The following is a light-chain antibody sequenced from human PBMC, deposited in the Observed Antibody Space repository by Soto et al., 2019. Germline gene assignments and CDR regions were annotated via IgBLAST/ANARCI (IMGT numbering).Light chain of an antibody. CDR1: SSDIGTYDQ. CDR3: CSYTTGSTLV. V-gene: IGLV2-14*01. J-gene: IGLJ1*01. Sequence: QSALTQPASVSGSPGQSITISCTGTSSDIGTYDQVSWYQQHPGKAPQLIIYEVYNRASGLSNRFSGSKSGNTASLTISGLQAEDEADYYGCSYTTGSTLVFGTGTKVTVL. CDR2: EVY.